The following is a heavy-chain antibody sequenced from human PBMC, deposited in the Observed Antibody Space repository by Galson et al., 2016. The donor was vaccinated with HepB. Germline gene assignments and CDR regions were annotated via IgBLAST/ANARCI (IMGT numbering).Heavy chain of an antibody. CDR2: ISAYNGNT. CDR1: DYTFTNYG. CDR3: ARAFVRYCSGGSCSIDAFDI. J-gene: IGHJ3*02. D-gene: IGHD2-15*01. Sequence: SCKASDYTFTNYGFSWVRQAPGQGLEWMGWISAYNGNTNYAQKLQGRVTMTTDTSTSTAYMELRSLRSDDTAVYYCARAFVRYCSGGSCSIDAFDIWGQGTMVSVSS. V-gene: IGHV1-18*01.